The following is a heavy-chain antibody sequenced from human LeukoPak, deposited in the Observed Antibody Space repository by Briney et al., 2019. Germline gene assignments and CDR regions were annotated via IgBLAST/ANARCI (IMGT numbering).Heavy chain of an antibody. D-gene: IGHD1-26*01. V-gene: IGHV3-13*01. CDR1: GFTFSAFD. CDR3: ARGMGATTQALFDS. J-gene: IGHJ4*02. CDR2: IDTAGAT. Sequence: PGGSLRLSCAASGFTFSAFDMHWVRQVTGKRLVWVSGIDTAGATYYPGSVKGRFTISRENAKNSLYLHMNGLRAGDTAVYFCARGMGATTQALFDSWGQGALVAVSS.